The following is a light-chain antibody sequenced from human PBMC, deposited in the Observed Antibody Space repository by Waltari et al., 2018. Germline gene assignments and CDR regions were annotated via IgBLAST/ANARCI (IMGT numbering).Light chain of an antibody. V-gene: IGLV1-47*01. CDR3: AAWDDSLSGLV. Sequence: QSVLTQPPSASGTPGQKVTISCNGSSSNIGSNYVYWYQQFPGTAPKLLIFKNNQRPSGVPDRFSDSKSGTSASLAIIGLRSEDEADYYCAAWDDSLSGLVLGGGTKVTVL. CDR1: SSNIGSNY. J-gene: IGLJ3*02. CDR2: KNN.